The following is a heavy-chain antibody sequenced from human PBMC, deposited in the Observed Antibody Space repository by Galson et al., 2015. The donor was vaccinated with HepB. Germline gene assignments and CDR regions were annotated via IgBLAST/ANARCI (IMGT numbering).Heavy chain of an antibody. V-gene: IGHV3-23*01. J-gene: IGHJ4*02. D-gene: IGHD1-26*01. CDR1: GFIFSNYG. CDR3: AKRLVGATAGFDY. CDR2: ISGGGNT. Sequence: SLRLSCAASGFIFSNYGMHWVRQAPGKGLEWVSAISGGGNTYYADSVKGRFTISRDNSKNTLYLQINSLRAEDTAIYYCAKRLVGATAGFDYWGQGTLVTVSS.